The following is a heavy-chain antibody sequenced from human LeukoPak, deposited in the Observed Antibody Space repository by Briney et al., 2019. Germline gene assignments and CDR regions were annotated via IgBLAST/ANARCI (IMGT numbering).Heavy chain of an antibody. J-gene: IGHJ4*02. CDR3: ARGQVLQYCSSTSCSNYFDY. Sequence: PGGSLRLSCAASGFTFSDYYMSWIRQAPGKGLEWVSSISSSSSYIYYADSVKGRFTISRDNAKNSLYLQMNSLRAEDTAVYYCARGQVLQYCSSTSCSNYFDYWGQGTLVTVSS. D-gene: IGHD2-2*01. V-gene: IGHV3-11*06. CDR2: ISSSSSYI. CDR1: GFTFSDYY.